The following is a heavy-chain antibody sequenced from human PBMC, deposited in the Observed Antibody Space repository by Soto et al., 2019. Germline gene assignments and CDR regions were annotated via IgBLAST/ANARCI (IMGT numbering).Heavy chain of an antibody. J-gene: IGHJ6*02. CDR1: GYSFTSYW. CDR2: IYPGDSDT. Sequence: GASLKISCKGSGYSFTSYWIGWVRQMPGKGLEWMGIIYPGDSDTRYSPSFQGQVTISADKSISTAYLQWSSLKASDTAMYYCARQGRLYSSSSPPYYYGMDVWGQGTTVTVSS. D-gene: IGHD6-6*01. V-gene: IGHV5-51*01. CDR3: ARQGRLYSSSSPPYYYGMDV.